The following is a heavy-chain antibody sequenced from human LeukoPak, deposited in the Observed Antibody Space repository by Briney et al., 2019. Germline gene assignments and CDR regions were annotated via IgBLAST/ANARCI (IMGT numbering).Heavy chain of an antibody. J-gene: IGHJ3*02. Sequence: SETLSLTCTVSGGSISSYYWSWIRQPPGKGLEWIGYIYYSGSTNYNPSLKSRVTISVDTSKNQFSLKLSSVTAANTAVYSCARDHSGSYRRRAFDIWGQGTMVTVS. CDR2: IYYSGST. CDR1: GGSISSYY. V-gene: IGHV4-59*01. CDR3: ARDHSGSYRRRAFDI. D-gene: IGHD1-26*01.